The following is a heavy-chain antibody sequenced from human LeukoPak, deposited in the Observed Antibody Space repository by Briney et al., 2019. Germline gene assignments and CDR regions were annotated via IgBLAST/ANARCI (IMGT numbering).Heavy chain of an antibody. CDR2: IYSSGGSY. CDR3: AKVALRYFDWTDSAFDV. Sequence: SETLSLTCTVSGGSISTGGYYWTWIRQHPGTGLEWIGYIYSSGGSYYYNSSLESRVTISVDTSMTAADTAVYYCAKVALRYFDWTDSAFDVWGQGTMVTVSS. D-gene: IGHD3-9*01. CDR1: GGSISTGGYY. J-gene: IGHJ3*01. V-gene: IGHV4-31*03.